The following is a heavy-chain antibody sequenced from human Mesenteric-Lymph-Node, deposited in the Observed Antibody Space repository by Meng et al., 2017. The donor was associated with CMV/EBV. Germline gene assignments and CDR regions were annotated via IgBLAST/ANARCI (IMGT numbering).Heavy chain of an antibody. D-gene: IGHD3-10*01. CDR1: GASITSSSYY. J-gene: IGHJ4*02. V-gene: IGHV4-39*07. CDR2: IYYSGRS. Sequence: SETLSLTCTVSGASITSSSYYWGWIRQPPGKGLEWIGTIYYSGRSYYNPSLKSRVTMSLDTSKNQFSLRLTSVTATDTAVYYCARDSATFGELSPFDYWGQGTLVTVSS. CDR3: ARDSATFGELSPFDY.